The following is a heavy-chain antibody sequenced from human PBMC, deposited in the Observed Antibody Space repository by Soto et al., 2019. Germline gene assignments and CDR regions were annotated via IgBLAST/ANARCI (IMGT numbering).Heavy chain of an antibody. J-gene: IGHJ4*02. CDR2: ISYDGSNK. D-gene: IGHD3-10*01. Sequence: PGGSLRLSCAASGFTFSSYAMHWVRQAPGKGLEWVAVISYDGSNKYYADSVKGRFTISRDNSKNTLYLQMNSLRAEDTAVYYCAREFAEELGPLDYWGQGTLVTVSS. V-gene: IGHV3-30-3*01. CDR3: AREFAEELGPLDY. CDR1: GFTFSSYA.